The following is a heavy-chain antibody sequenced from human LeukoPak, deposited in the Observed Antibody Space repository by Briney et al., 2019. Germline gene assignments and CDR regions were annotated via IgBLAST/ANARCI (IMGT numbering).Heavy chain of an antibody. Sequence: PGGSLRLSCAASGFTFSSYAMHWVRQAPGKGLEWVAVISYDGSNKYYADSVKGRFTISRDNSKNTLYLQMNSLRAEDTAVYYCAREVTIAVAGRGWFDPWGQGTLVTVSS. CDR2: ISYDGSNK. V-gene: IGHV3-30-3*01. CDR1: GFTFSSYA. CDR3: AREVTIAVAGRGWFDP. D-gene: IGHD6-19*01. J-gene: IGHJ5*02.